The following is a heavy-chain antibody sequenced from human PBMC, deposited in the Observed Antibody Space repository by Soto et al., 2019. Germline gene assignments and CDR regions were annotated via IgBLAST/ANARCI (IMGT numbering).Heavy chain of an antibody. CDR3: ARDTRDGYYFEY. CDR1: YGSISSYY. V-gene: IGHV4-59*12. J-gene: IGHJ4*02. Sequence: SETLSLTCTVSYGSISSYYWSWIRQPPGKGLEWIGDIYYSGSTNYNPSLKSRVTISVDKSKNLFSLDLSSVTAADTAVYYCARDTRDGYYFEYWGQGILVTVSS. D-gene: IGHD1-26*01. CDR2: IYYSGST.